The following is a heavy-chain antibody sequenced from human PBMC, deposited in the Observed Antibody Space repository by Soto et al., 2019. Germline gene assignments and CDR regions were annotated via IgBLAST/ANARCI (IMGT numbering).Heavy chain of an antibody. CDR2: MQPNTGRT. CDR1: GYSFTSLD. V-gene: IGHV1-8*01. Sequence: QVQLVQSGAEVREPGASVKVSCKASGYSFTSLDINWVRQTAGQGLEWMGWMQPNTGRTGYAQKFQGRVTMTRDTSINTAYVELTTLTSDDTAFYYCARGVSAGVDYWGQGTLVTVSS. D-gene: IGHD1-26*01. J-gene: IGHJ4*02. CDR3: ARGVSAGVDY.